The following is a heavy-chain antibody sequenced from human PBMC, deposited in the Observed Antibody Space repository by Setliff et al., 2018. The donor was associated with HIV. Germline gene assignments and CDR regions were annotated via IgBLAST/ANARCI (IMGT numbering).Heavy chain of an antibody. CDR1: DSAMGSYY. D-gene: IGHD3-9*01. Sequence: SETLSLTCTVSDSAMGSYYWSWVRQSPGRGLEYIGYIYWTGKTDYNPSLKRRVTISLDTSGNQFSLKLNSVTVADTAVYHCAKISPRGYSDITTGRLTDPFDVWGPGTMVTVSS. V-gene: IGHV4-59*12. CDR2: IYWTGKT. CDR3: AKISPRGYSDITTGRLTDPFDV. J-gene: IGHJ3*01.